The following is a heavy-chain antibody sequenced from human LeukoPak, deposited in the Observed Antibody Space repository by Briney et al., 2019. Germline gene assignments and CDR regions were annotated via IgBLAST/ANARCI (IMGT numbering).Heavy chain of an antibody. V-gene: IGHV3-21*01. Sequence: SGGSLRLSCAASGFSFSSYSMNWVRQAPGKGLEWVSSISSSSGYIYYADSVKGRFTISRDNAENSLYLQMNSLRADDTAVYYCARLTTSGYCGGDCYSDRWGQGTLVTVSS. J-gene: IGHJ5*02. CDR2: ISSSSGYI. CDR3: ARLTTSGYCGGDCYSDR. CDR1: GFSFSSYS. D-gene: IGHD2-21*02.